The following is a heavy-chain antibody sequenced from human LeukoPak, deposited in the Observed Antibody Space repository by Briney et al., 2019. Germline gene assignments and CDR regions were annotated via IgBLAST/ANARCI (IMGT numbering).Heavy chain of an antibody. V-gene: IGHV3-43*02. CDR1: GLTFGHYV. D-gene: IGHD1-1*01. J-gene: IGHJ3*02. CDR2: ISGDGGST. Sequence: GGSLRLSCAASGLTFGHYVMHWVHQAPGKGLEWVSLISGDGGSTYYADSVKGRLTISRDNSKNSLYLQMNSLTTEDTALYFCAKGTTMYAFDIWGQGTMVTVSS. CDR3: AKGTTMYAFDI.